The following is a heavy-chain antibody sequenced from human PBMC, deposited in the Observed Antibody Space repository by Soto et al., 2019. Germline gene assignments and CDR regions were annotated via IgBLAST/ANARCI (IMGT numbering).Heavy chain of an antibody. CDR1: RFTFSSYI. Sequence: EVQLVESGGGLVKPGGSLRLSCSASRFTFSSYIMNWVRQAPGKGLEWVPSISSSTTYIYYADSVKGRFTISRDNAKNSLYLQVNSLRAEDTAVYYCARDVDSSGYYGPVGAFDIWGQGTMVTVSS. CDR3: ARDVDSSGYYGPVGAFDI. J-gene: IGHJ3*02. D-gene: IGHD3-22*01. V-gene: IGHV3-21*03. CDR2: ISSSTTYI.